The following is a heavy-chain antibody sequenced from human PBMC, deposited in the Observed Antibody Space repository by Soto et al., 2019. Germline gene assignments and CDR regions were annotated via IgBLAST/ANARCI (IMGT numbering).Heavy chain of an antibody. CDR2: IGTADDT. D-gene: IGHD3-10*01. CDR1: GFTFSSYA. V-gene: IGHV3-13*01. Sequence: PGGSLRLSCAASGFTFSSYAMSWVRQAPGKGLEWVSTIGTADDTYYPGSVKGRFTISRENAKSSFYLQMNNLRAGDTAVYYCARARGGEWFGDLLSWGQGTLVTVSS. J-gene: IGHJ4*02. CDR3: ARARGGEWFGDLLS.